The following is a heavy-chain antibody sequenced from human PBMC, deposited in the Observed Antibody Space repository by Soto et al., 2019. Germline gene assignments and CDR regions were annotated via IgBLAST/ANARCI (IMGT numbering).Heavy chain of an antibody. CDR2: ISSSSSTI. Sequence: EVQLVESGGGLVQPGGSLRLSCAASGFTFSDYALNWVRQAPGEGLEWISYISSSSSTIYFADSLKGRFTISRDNAKNSLYLQMKSLRDEDTAVYYCASTLQYCTSTSCYPGGRFDYWGQGTLVTVSS. D-gene: IGHD2-2*01. V-gene: IGHV3-48*02. CDR1: GFTFSDYA. CDR3: ASTLQYCTSTSCYPGGRFDY. J-gene: IGHJ4*02.